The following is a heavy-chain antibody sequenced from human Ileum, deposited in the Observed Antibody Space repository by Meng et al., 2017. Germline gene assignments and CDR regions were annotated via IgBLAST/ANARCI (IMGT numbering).Heavy chain of an antibody. CDR2: IYQVGST. D-gene: IGHD2/OR15-2a*01. J-gene: IGHJ4*02. Sequence: HLQLQESGSGLGTSSQTLSLTCTVSGGSISSSAYSWPWIRQPPGKGLEWIGYIYQVGSTNYNPSLKSRVTILVDTSKNQFSLKLTSVTAADTAVYYCASSTSGPELNYWGQGTLVTVSS. V-gene: IGHV4-30-2*01. CDR1: GGSISSSAYS. CDR3: ASSTSGPELNY.